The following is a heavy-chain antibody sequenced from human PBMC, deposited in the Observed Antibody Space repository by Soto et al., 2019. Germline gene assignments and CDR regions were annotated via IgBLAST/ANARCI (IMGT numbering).Heavy chain of an antibody. CDR1: GGSISSYY. J-gene: IGHJ4*02. CDR3: ARGMMRDRTCDY. V-gene: IGHV4-59*01. Sequence: QVQLQESGPGLVKPSETLSLTCTVSGGSISSYYWSWIRQPPGKGLEWIGYIYYSGSTNYNPSLKRRVTISVDTSKNQFSLKLSSVTAADTAVYYCARGMMRDRTCDYWGQGTLVTVSS. CDR2: IYYSGST. D-gene: IGHD3-16*01.